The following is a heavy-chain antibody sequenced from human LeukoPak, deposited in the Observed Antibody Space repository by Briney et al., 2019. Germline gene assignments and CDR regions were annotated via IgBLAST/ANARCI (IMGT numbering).Heavy chain of an antibody. CDR3: ARVFSGETVDY. J-gene: IGHJ4*02. Sequence: ASVKVSCKASGYTFTLYGISWVRQAPGQGLEWTGWISASNGNRNYAQKLQGRVTMTTDTSTSTAYMELRTLRSDDTAVYYCARVFSGETVDYWGQGTLVTVSS. CDR1: GYTFTLYG. D-gene: IGHD3-10*01. CDR2: ISASNGNR. V-gene: IGHV1-18*01.